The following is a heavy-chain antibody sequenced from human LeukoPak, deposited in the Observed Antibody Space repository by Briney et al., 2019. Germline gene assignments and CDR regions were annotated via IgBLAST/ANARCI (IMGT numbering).Heavy chain of an antibody. Sequence: GGSLRLSCEASGFTSFNFPMNWVRKAPGKGLEWVSHIRSDGTITYADSVKGRFTISRDDAKTSVYLQLNSLRDEDTAVYYCARDNIWAFDIWGQGTMVTVSS. J-gene: IGHJ3*02. CDR1: GFTSFNFP. D-gene: IGHD3-9*01. CDR3: ARDNIWAFDI. CDR2: IRSDGTI. V-gene: IGHV3-48*02.